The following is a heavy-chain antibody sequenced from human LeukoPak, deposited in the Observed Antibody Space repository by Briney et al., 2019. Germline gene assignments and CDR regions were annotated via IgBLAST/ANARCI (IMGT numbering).Heavy chain of an antibody. Sequence: ASVKVSCKAFGYTFSSYGVSWVRQAPGQGLEWMGWISAYNGNTNYAQKFQGRVTLTTDTSTSTAYMEVGSLRSDDTAVYYCARDTGGSPYGDFHYWGQGTLVTASS. CDR3: ARDTGGSPYGDFHY. J-gene: IGHJ4*02. CDR1: GYTFSSYG. V-gene: IGHV1-18*01. D-gene: IGHD4/OR15-4a*01. CDR2: ISAYNGNT.